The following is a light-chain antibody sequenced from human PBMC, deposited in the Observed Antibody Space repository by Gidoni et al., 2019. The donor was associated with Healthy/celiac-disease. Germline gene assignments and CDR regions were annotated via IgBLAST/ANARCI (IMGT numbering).Light chain of an antibody. Sequence: DLQMTLSPSSLSASVSDRVTITCRASQGISNYFAWYQQKPGKVPKLLIYSASTLQSGVPSRFSGSGSGTDFTLTISSLQPEDVATYYCQKYNSDPRTFGQGTKVEIK. CDR2: SAS. V-gene: IGKV1-27*01. CDR1: QGISNY. J-gene: IGKJ1*01. CDR3: QKYNSDPRT.